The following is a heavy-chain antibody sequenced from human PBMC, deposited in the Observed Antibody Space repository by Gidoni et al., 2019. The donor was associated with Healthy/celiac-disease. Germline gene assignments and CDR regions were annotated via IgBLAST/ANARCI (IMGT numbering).Heavy chain of an antibody. CDR1: GFTFSSSA. CDR2: IRGSGGST. J-gene: IGHJ4*02. V-gene: IGHV3-23*01. Sequence: EVQLLESGGGLVQPGGSLRLSCAASGFTFSSSAMSLVRQAPGKGLEWVSAIRGSGGSTYYADSVKGRFTISRDNSKNTLYLQMNSLRAEDTAVYYCAPDIVATPFDYWGQGTLVTVSS. D-gene: IGHD5-12*01. CDR3: APDIVATPFDY.